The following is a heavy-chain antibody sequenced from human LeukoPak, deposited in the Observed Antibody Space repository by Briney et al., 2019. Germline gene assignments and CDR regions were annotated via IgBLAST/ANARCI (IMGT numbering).Heavy chain of an antibody. CDR3: ARVVDTHFDY. CDR1: GFSLSDYS. CDR2: IKDDGSST. D-gene: IGHD5-18*01. V-gene: IGHV3-74*01. J-gene: IGHJ4*02. Sequence: GGSLRPSCAASGFSLSDYSMHWVRRAPGKGLVWVSHIKDDGSSTSYAEIVKGRFTISRDNAKNTLYLQMNSLRAEDTAVYYCARVVDTHFDYWGQGTLVTVSS.